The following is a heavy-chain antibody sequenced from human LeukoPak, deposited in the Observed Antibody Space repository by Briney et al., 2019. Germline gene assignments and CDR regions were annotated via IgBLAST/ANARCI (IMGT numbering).Heavy chain of an antibody. Sequence: GASVKVSCKASGGTFSSYAISWVRQAPGQGLEWMGGIIPIFGTANYAQKFQGRVTITADTSTSTAYMELRSLRSDDTAVYYCARDEQPINYWGQGTLVTVSS. CDR1: GGTFSSYA. CDR3: ARDEQPINY. CDR2: IIPIFGTA. D-gene: IGHD6-13*01. V-gene: IGHV1-69*06. J-gene: IGHJ4*02.